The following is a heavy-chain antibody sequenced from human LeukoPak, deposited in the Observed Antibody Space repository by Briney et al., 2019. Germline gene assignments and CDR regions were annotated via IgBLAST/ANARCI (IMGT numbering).Heavy chain of an antibody. D-gene: IGHD3-16*01. CDR2: MKGTGET. CDR1: GLSLSSFA. J-gene: IGHJ4*02. V-gene: IGHV3-23*01. CDR3: ARASWVSSADAVW. Sequence: GGSLTLSCAPSGLSLSSFAMRGVRAAPAGGLVGLSNMKGTGETFYADSVRGRFTLSRDDSRNTVYLQLNKLRVEDTAVYYCARASWVSSADAVWWGQGTVVTVSS.